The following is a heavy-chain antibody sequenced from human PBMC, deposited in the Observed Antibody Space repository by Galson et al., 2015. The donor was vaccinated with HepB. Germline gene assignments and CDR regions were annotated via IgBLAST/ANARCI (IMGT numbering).Heavy chain of an antibody. V-gene: IGHV3-23*01. Sequence: SLRLSCAASGFTFSSHYMNWVRQAPGKGLEWVSTITTGGDRTFYADSVKGRFTISRDSSKNTVYLYMNSLRAEDTAVYYCANTIEWLPILDHWGQGTLVTVTP. D-gene: IGHD6-19*01. CDR1: GFTFSSHY. J-gene: IGHJ4*02. CDR2: ITTGGDRT. CDR3: ANTIEWLPILDH.